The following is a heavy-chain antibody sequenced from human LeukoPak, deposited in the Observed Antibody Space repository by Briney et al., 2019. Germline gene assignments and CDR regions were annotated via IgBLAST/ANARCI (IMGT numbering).Heavy chain of an antibody. CDR1: GGSISSYY. J-gene: IGHJ4*02. Sequence: SETLSPTCTVSGGSISSYYWSWIRQPPGKGREWIGYIYYSGSNNYNPSLKSRVTISVDTSKNQFPLKLSSVTAADTAVYYCAGRLKGYSYGYGYWGQGTLVTVSS. CDR2: IYYSGSN. V-gene: IGHV4-59*01. CDR3: AGRLKGYSYGYGY. D-gene: IGHD5-18*01.